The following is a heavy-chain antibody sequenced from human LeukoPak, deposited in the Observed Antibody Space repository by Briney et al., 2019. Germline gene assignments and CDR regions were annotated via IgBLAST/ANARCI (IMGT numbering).Heavy chain of an antibody. CDR3: ARGGGLDV. CDR1: GFSFGSHW. Sequence: GGSLRLSCAASGFSFGSHWMSWVRQAPGKGLEWVASINHNGNVNYYVDSVKGRFTISRDNAKNSLYLQMSNLRAEDTAVYFCARGGGLDVWGQGATVTVSS. CDR2: INHNGNVN. D-gene: IGHD3-16*01. V-gene: IGHV3-7*03. J-gene: IGHJ6*02.